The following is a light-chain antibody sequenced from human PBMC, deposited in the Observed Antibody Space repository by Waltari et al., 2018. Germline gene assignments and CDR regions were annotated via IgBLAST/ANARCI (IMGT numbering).Light chain of an antibody. CDR3: QHRSNLIT. Sequence: EIVMTQSPVTLSVSPGDRVTLSCRASQYVGSNLAWYQQNSGQAPGLLIYDVSRRATGTPARFSGSGSGTDFTLTISSLEPEDFAVYYCQHRSNLITFGQGTRLEIK. J-gene: IGKJ5*01. CDR2: DVS. V-gene: IGKV3-11*01. CDR1: QYVGSN.